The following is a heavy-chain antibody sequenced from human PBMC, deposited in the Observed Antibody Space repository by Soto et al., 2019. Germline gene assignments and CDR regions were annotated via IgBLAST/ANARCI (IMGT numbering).Heavy chain of an antibody. D-gene: IGHD3-9*01. CDR3: ARDPRQHDWVSPDYYYGMDV. J-gene: IGHJ6*02. CDR2: IIPIFGTA. CDR1: GGTFSSYA. Sequence: QVQLVQSGAEVKKPGSSVKVSCKASGGTFSSYAISWVRQAPGQGLEWMGGIIPIFGTANYAQKFQGRVTITADESTSTAYMELSSLRSEDTAVYYFARDPRQHDWVSPDYYYGMDVCGQGTTVTVSS. V-gene: IGHV1-69*01.